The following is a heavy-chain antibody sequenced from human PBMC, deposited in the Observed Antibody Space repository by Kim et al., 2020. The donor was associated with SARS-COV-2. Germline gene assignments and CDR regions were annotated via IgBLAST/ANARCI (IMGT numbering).Heavy chain of an antibody. CDR3: ARDSKVVGAETGY. V-gene: IGHV3-48*02. J-gene: IGHJ4*02. D-gene: IGHD2-15*01. Sequence: YADSVKGRFTNSRDNAKNSLYLQMNSLRDEDTAVYYCARDSKVVGAETGYWGQGTLVTVSS.